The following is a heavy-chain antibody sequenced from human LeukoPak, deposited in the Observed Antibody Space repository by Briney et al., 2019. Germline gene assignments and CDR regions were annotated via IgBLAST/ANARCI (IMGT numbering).Heavy chain of an antibody. CDR3: ARDGVERGMATSNDAFDI. CDR1: GGSISSYC. CDR2: IYYSGST. V-gene: IGHV4-59*01. Sequence: SETLSLTCTVSGGSISSYCWSWIRQPPGKGLEWIGYIYYSGSTNYNPSLKSRVTISVDTSKNQFSLKLSSVTAADTAVYYCARDGVERGMATSNDAFDIWGQGTMVTVSS. J-gene: IGHJ3*02. D-gene: IGHD5-24*01.